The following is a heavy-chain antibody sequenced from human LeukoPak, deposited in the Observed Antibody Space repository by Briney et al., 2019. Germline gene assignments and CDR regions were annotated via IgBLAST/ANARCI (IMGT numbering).Heavy chain of an antibody. CDR1: GFTFSSYA. V-gene: IGHV3-23*01. D-gene: IGHD6-13*01. J-gene: IGHJ6*02. CDR3: AKEGVYSSSWKDYYYYGMDV. Sequence: GGSLRLSCAASGFTFSSYAMSWVRQAPGKGLEWVSATSGSGGSTYYADSVKGRFTISRDNSKNTLYLQMNSLRAEDTAVYYCAKEGVYSSSWKDYYYYGMDVWGQGTTVTVSS. CDR2: TSGSGGST.